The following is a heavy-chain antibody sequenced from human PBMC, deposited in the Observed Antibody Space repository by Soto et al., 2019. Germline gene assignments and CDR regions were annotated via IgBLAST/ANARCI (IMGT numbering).Heavy chain of an antibody. D-gene: IGHD5-12*01. Sequence: ASETLSLTCTVSGGSISSGDYYWSWIRQPPGKGLEWIGYIYYSGSTYYNPSLKSRVTISVDTSKNQFSLKLSSVTAADTAVYYCARDQRDGYTYYYYYGMDVWGQGTTVTVSS. J-gene: IGHJ6*02. CDR2: IYYSGST. CDR1: GGSISSGDYY. V-gene: IGHV4-30-4*01. CDR3: ARDQRDGYTYYYYYGMDV.